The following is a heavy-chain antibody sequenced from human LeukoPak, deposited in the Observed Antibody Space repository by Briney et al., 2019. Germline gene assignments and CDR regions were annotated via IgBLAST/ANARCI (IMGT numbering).Heavy chain of an antibody. CDR3: TRLRRPGRY. CDR2: IKTKTNGGTA. J-gene: IGHJ4*02. D-gene: IGHD4-17*01. Sequence: PGGSLRLSCAASGFAFSNAWMSWVRRAPGKGLDWVGRIKTKTNGGTADYSPPVKGRFTISRDDSKNTLYLQMNSLKTDDTAVYYCTRLRRPGRYWGQGTLVTVSS. V-gene: IGHV3-15*01. CDR1: GFAFSNAW.